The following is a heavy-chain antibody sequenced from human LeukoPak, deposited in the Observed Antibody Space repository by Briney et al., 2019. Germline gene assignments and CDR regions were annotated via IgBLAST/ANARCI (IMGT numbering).Heavy chain of an antibody. CDR1: GFTFSSYA. Sequence: SGGSLRLSCAASGFTFSSYAMHWVRQAPGKGLEWVAVISYDGSNKYYADSVKGRFTISRDNSKNTLYLQMNSLRAEDTAVYYCARGVISRYYGSGPLDYWGQGTLVTVSS. CDR3: ARGVISRYYGSGPLDY. J-gene: IGHJ4*02. CDR2: ISYDGSNK. D-gene: IGHD3-10*01. V-gene: IGHV3-30-3*01.